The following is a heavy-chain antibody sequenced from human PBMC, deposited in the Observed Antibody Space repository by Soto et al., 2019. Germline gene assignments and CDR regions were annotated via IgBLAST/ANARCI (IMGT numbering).Heavy chain of an antibody. CDR3: ARFCGGGSCYPFDY. J-gene: IGHJ4*02. Sequence: SETLSLTCTVSGGSISSGDYYWSWIRQPPGKGLEWIGYIYYSGSTYYNPSLKSRVTISVDTSKNQFSLKLSSVPAADRAVYYCARFCGGGSCYPFDYGGRETLFTVSS. CDR2: IYYSGST. D-gene: IGHD2-15*01. CDR1: GGSISSGDYY. V-gene: IGHV4-30-4*01.